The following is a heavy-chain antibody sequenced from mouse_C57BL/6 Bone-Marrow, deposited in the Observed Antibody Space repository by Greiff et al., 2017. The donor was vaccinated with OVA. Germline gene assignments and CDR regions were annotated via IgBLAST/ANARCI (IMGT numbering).Heavy chain of an antibody. CDR1: GYTFTSYW. J-gene: IGHJ4*01. CDR2: IHPNSGST. D-gene: IGHD1-1*01. CDR3: ARGLLLPLYYYAMDY. Sequence: QVQLQQPGAELVKPGASVKLSCKASGYTFTSYWMHWVKQRPGQGLEWIGMIHPNSGSTNYNEKFKSKATLTVDKSSSTAYMQLSSLTSEDSAVXYCARGLLLPLYYYAMDYWGQGTSVTVSS. V-gene: IGHV1-64*01.